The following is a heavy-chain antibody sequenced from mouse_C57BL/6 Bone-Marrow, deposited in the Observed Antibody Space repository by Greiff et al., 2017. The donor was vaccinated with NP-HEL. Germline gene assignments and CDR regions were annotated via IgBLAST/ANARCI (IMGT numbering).Heavy chain of an antibody. Sequence: VQLQQSGPVLVKPGASVKMSCKASGYTFTDYYMNWVKQCHGKSLEWIGVINPYNGGTSYNQKFKGKATLTVDKSSSTAYMELNSLTSEDSAVYYCARGDYYGSPAWFAYWGQGTLVTVSA. CDR1: GYTFTDYY. CDR2: INPYNGGT. D-gene: IGHD1-1*01. J-gene: IGHJ3*01. V-gene: IGHV1-19*01. CDR3: ARGDYYGSPAWFAY.